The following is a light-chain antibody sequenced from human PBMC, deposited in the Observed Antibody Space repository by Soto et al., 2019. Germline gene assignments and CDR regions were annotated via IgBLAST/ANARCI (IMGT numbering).Light chain of an antibody. CDR3: QQSYSTPPT. J-gene: IGKJ1*01. CDR2: AAS. CDR1: QSISSY. V-gene: IGKV1-39*01. Sequence: DIQMTQSPSSLSATVGDRVTITCRASQSISSYLNWYQQKPGKATKLLIYAASSLQSGVPSRFSGSVSGTDFTLTISSLQPEDFATYYCQQSYSTPPTFGQGTKVEIK.